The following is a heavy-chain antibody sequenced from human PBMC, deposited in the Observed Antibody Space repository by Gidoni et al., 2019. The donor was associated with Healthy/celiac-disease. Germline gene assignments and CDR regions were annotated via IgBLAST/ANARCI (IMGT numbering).Heavy chain of an antibody. V-gene: IGHV3-43*01. Sequence: EVQLVESGGVVVQPGGSLRLTCAASGCTFDVYSMHWVRQAPGKGLEWVSLISWDGGNTYYADSVKGRFTISRDNSKNSLYLQMNSLRTEDTALYYCAKDRGRHQFQDYWGQGTLVTVSS. D-gene: IGHD2-2*01. CDR1: GCTFDVYS. CDR3: AKDRGRHQFQDY. CDR2: ISWDGGNT. J-gene: IGHJ4*02.